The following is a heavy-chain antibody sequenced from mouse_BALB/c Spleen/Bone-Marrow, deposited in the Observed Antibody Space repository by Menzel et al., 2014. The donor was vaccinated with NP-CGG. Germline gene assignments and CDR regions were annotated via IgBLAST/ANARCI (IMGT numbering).Heavy chain of an antibody. D-gene: IGHD2-3*01. CDR3: ARPDDGYYAMDY. CDR1: GFDFSRYW. J-gene: IGHJ4*01. CDR2: INPDSSTI. Sequence: EVMLVESGGGLVQPGGSLKLSCAASGFDFSRYWMSWVRQAPGKGLEWIGEINPDSSTINYTPSLKDKFIISRDNAKNTLNLQMSKVRSEDTALYYCARPDDGYYAMDYWGQGTSVTVSS. V-gene: IGHV4-1*02.